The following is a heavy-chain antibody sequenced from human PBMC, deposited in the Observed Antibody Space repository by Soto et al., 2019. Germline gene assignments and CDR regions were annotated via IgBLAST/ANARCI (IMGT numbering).Heavy chain of an antibody. D-gene: IGHD3-9*01. CDR1: GGSISSSSYY. V-gene: IGHV4-39*01. J-gene: IGHJ5*02. CDR2: IYYSGST. CDR3: ARHGSVSYYDILTGPTGNWFDP. Sequence: SETLSLTCTVSGGSISSSSYYWGWIRQPPGKGLEWIGSIYYSGSTYYNPSLKSRVTISVDTSKNQFSLKLSSVTAADTAVYYCARHGSVSYYDILTGPTGNWFDPGGQGTLVTVSS.